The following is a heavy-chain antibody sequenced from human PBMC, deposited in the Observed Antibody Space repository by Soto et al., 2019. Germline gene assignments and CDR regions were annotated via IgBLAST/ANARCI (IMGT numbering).Heavy chain of an antibody. CDR2: VYATGTT. CDR3: VRDGSKSLRDWFDP. Sequence: SETLSLTCNVSGGSISKFYWAWIRKTAGNGLEWMGRVYATGTTDYNPSLRSRVAMSVDISKKTFSLRLRSVTGADSGVYYCVRDGSKSLRDWFDPWGQGILVTVS. V-gene: IGHV4-4*07. CDR1: GGSISKFY. J-gene: IGHJ5*02.